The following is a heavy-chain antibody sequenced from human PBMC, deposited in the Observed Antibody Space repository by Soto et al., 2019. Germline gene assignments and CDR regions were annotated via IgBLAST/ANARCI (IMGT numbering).Heavy chain of an antibody. J-gene: IGHJ3*02. CDR3: AREFKRRTTVTTRDAFDI. Sequence: QLQLQESGSGLVKPSQTLSLTCAVSGGSISSGGYSWSWIRQPPGKGLEWIGYIYHSGSTYYNPSLKSRVTISVDRSKTQFSLKLSSVTAADTAVYYCAREFKRRTTVTTRDAFDIWGQGTMVTVSS. D-gene: IGHD4-17*01. V-gene: IGHV4-30-2*01. CDR1: GGSISSGGYS. CDR2: IYHSGST.